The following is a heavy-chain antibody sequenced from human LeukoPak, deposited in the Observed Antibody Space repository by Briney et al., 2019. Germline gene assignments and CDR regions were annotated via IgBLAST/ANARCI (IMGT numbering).Heavy chain of an antibody. CDR2: IYYSGST. CDR3: ARSVRVVTATYYFDY. V-gene: IGHV4-59*01. J-gene: IGHJ4*02. CDR1: GGSISSYY. Sequence: TSETLSLTCTVSGGSISSYYWSWIRQPPGKGLEWIGYIYYSGSTNYNPSLKSRVTISVDTSKNQFSLKLSSVTAAGTAVYYCARSVRVVTATYYFDYWGQGTLVTVSS. D-gene: IGHD2-21*02.